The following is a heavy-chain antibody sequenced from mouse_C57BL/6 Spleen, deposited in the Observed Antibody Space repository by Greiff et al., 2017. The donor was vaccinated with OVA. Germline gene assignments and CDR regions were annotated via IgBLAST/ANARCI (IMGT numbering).Heavy chain of an antibody. V-gene: IGHV5-4*01. J-gene: IGHJ3*01. CDR1: GFTFSSYA. CDR2: ISDGGSYT. D-gene: IGHD2-4*01. Sequence: EVKLVESGGGLVKPGGSLKLSCAASGFTFSSYAMSWVRQTPEKRLEWVATISDGGSYTYYPDNVKGRFTISRDNAKNNLYLQMSHLKSEDTAMYYCARDGDYDSWVAYWGKGTLVTGSA. CDR3: ARDGDYDSWVAY.